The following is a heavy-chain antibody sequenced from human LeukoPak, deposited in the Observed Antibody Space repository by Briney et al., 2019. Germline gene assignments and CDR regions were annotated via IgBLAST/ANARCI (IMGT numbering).Heavy chain of an antibody. CDR2: FIPIFGSA. D-gene: IGHD2-8*01. CDR3: ARPTQSLMFVNPQYFDH. CDR1: GGTFNTYT. Sequence: GASVKVSCKVSGGTFNTYTINWVRQAPGQGLEWMGGFIPIFGSANYAQKFQGRLTITADESADTAYMELTSLGSEDTAIYYYARPTQSLMFVNPQYFDHWGQGTLVTVSS. J-gene: IGHJ1*01. V-gene: IGHV1-69*01.